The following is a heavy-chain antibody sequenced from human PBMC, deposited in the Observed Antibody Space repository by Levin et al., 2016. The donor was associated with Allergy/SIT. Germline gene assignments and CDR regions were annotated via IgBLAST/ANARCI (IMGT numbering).Heavy chain of an antibody. CDR2: IYWDDEQ. D-gene: IGHD3-3*01. J-gene: IGHJ4*02. V-gene: IGHV2-5*02. CDR3: AHRTFGDPHFDY. Sequence: WIRQPPGKALEWLGIIYWDDEQRHSPSLKGRLTITKGTSKNQVVLTLTNVDPVDTATYYCAHRTFGDPHFDYWGQGILVTVSS.